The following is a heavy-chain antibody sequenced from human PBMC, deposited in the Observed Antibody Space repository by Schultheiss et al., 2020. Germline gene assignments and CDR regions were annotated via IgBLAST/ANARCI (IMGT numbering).Heavy chain of an antibody. V-gene: IGHV4-4*02. CDR2: IYHSGST. CDR3: ARGRAARPGGGFDY. Sequence: SETLSLTCAVSGGSISGRNWWSWVRQSPGKGLEWIGEIYHSGSTNYNPSLKTRVTVSVDKSQNQFSLKLSSVTAADTAVYYCARGRAARPGGGFDYWGQGTLVTVSS. CDR1: GGSISGRNW. D-gene: IGHD6-6*01. J-gene: IGHJ4*02.